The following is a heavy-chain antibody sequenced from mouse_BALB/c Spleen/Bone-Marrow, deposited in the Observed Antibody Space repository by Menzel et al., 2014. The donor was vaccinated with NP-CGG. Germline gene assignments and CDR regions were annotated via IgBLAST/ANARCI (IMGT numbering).Heavy chain of an antibody. V-gene: IGHV14-3*02. D-gene: IGHD4-1*01. CDR3: ASLTGTFDH. J-gene: IGHJ2*01. CDR1: GFNIKDTY. Sequence: VQLQQPGAELVKPGASVKLSCTASGFNIKDTYIHWVKQRPEQGLEWIGRIDPANEHTKYDPNFQGKATITADTSSNTAYLQLSSLTSEDTAVYYCASLTGTFDHWGQGSTLTVSS. CDR2: IDPANEHT.